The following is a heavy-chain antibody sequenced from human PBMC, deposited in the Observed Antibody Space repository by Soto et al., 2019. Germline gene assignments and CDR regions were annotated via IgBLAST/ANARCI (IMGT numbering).Heavy chain of an antibody. CDR2: IYYTGST. Sequence: SGSVSHPCTVAACAISPYYWTWIRQSPGKEPEWIGYIYYTGSTSYNPSLKSRVTISLDTSKNQFSLNLSSVTAADTAVYYCARHHRYCTGGSCYAIDSWGQGTLVTVSS. V-gene: IGHV4-59*08. D-gene: IGHD2-15*01. CDR1: ACAISPYY. CDR3: ARHHRYCTGGSCYAIDS. J-gene: IGHJ4*02.